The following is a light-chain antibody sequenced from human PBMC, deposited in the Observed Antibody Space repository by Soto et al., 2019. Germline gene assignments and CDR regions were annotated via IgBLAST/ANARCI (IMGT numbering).Light chain of an antibody. CDR1: SSDVGAYNY. Sequence: QSALTQPPSASGSPGQSVTISCSGTSSDVGAYNYVSWYQQHPGKVPKLMVYEVNKRPSRVPDRFSGSKSGNTASLTVSGLQAEDEADYYCTSYAGGNNVFGTGTKLNVL. CDR3: TSYAGGNNV. CDR2: EVN. J-gene: IGLJ1*01. V-gene: IGLV2-8*01.